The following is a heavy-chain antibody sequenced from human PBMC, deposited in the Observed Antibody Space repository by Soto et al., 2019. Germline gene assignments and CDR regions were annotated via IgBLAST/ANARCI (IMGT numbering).Heavy chain of an antibody. D-gene: IGHD3-22*01. V-gene: IGHV1-69*01. J-gene: IGHJ4*02. CDR3: ARHYDSSGYDFDY. Sequence: SLNVSCESCGGRLSSYAISWVRQAPGQGLEWMGGIIPIFGTANYAQKFQGRVTITADESTSTAYMELSSLRSEDTAVYYCARHYDSSGYDFDYWGQGTLVTVSS. CDR2: IIPIFGTA. CDR1: GGRLSSYA.